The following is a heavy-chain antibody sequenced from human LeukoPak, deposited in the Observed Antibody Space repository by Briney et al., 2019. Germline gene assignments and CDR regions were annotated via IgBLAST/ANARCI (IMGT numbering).Heavy chain of an antibody. V-gene: IGHV1-8*01. Sequence: GASVKVSCKASGYTFTSYDINWVRQATGQGLEWMGWMNPNSGNTGYAQKFQGRVTMTRNTSISTAYMELSSLRSEDTAVYYCARGVATRRTTVILDAFDIWGQGTMVTVSS. CDR1: GYTFTSYD. CDR3: ARGVATRRTTVILDAFDI. J-gene: IGHJ3*02. D-gene: IGHD4-17*01. CDR2: MNPNSGNT.